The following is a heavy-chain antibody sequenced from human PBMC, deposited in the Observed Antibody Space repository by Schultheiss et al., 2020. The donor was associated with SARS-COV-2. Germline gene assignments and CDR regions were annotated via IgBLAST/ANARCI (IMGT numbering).Heavy chain of an antibody. CDR3: ARDTSTIPFDY. Sequence: SETLSLTCTVSGGSISSGGYYWSWIRQHPGKGLEWIGYISYSGSTNYNPSLKSRVTISVDTSKNQFSLKLTSVTAADTAVYYCARDTSTIPFDYWGQGTLVTVSS. J-gene: IGHJ4*02. V-gene: IGHV4-61*08. CDR1: GGSISSGGYY. D-gene: IGHD5-24*01. CDR2: ISYSGST.